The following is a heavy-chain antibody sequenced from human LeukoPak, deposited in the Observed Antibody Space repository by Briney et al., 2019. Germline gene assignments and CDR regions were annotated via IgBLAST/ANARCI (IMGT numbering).Heavy chain of an antibody. CDR1: GFTFSSYA. Sequence: GGSLRLSCAASGFTFSSYAMSWVRQAPGKGLKWVSAISGSGGSTYYADSVKGRFTISRDNSKNTLYLQMNSLRAEDTAVYYCAKDLAQWLVRGYFDYWGQGTLVTVSS. V-gene: IGHV3-23*01. J-gene: IGHJ4*02. D-gene: IGHD6-19*01. CDR3: AKDLAQWLVRGYFDY. CDR2: ISGSGGST.